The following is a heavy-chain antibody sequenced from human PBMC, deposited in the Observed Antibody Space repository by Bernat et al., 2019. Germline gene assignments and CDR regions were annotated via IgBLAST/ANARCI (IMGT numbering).Heavy chain of an antibody. V-gene: IGHV4-59*08. CDR2: IYYSGST. D-gene: IGHD4-17*01. CDR3: ARRVEDGDYSFDI. J-gene: IGHJ3*02. Sequence: QVQLQESGPGLVKPSETLSLTCTVSGGSISSYYWSWIRQPPGKGLEWIGYIYYSGSTNYNPSLKSRVTISVDTSKNQFSLKLSSVTAADTAVYYCARRVEDGDYSFDIWGQGTIVTVSS. CDR1: GGSISSYY.